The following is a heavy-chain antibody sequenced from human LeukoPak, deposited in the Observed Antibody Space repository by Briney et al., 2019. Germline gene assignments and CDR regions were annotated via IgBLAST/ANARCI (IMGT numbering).Heavy chain of an antibody. D-gene: IGHD6-19*01. V-gene: IGHV4-59*01. CDR1: GTSISGYY. Sequence: PSETLSLTCTVSGTSISGYYWSWIRQPPGKGLEWIGYIYYSGSTTYNPSLKSRVTMSVDTSKNQFSLKLSSVTAADTAVYYCATGSGWYFYWGQGTLVTVSS. CDR3: ATGSGWYFY. CDR2: IYYSGST. J-gene: IGHJ4*02.